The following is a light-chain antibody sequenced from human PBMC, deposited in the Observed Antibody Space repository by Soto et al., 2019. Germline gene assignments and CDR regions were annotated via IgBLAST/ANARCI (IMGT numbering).Light chain of an antibody. CDR2: DAS. CDR3: QQYKSSYT. J-gene: IGKJ2*01. V-gene: IGKV1-5*01. CDR1: QNIRNW. Sequence: DIQMTQSPSTLSASVGDSVTITCRASQNIRNWLAWYQLKPGKAPNPLIYDASSLQSGVPSRFSGSESGTEFTLTISSLQPDDVATYYCQQYKSSYTFGRGTKLEI.